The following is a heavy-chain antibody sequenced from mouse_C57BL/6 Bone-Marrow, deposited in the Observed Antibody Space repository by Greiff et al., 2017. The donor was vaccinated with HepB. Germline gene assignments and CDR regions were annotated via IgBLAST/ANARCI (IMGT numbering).Heavy chain of an antibody. Sequence: EVKLVESGGGLVKPGGSLKLSCAASGFTFSDYGMHWVRQAPEKGLEWVAYISSGSSTIYYADTVKGRFTISRDNAKNTLFLQMTSLRSEDTAMYYCARRTVVATRGAMDYWGQGTSVTVSS. CDR3: ARRTVVATRGAMDY. J-gene: IGHJ4*01. CDR1: GFTFSDYG. V-gene: IGHV5-17*01. CDR2: ISSGSSTI. D-gene: IGHD1-1*01.